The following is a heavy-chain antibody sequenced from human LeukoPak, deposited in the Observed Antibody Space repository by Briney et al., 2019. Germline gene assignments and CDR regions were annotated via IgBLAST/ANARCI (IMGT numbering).Heavy chain of an antibody. Sequence: GPSVKVASKASGGTFSSYAISWVRQAPGQGLEWMGGIIPIFGTANYAQKFQGRVTITTDESTSTAYMELSSLRSEDTAVYYCARKYGGNSGYDYWGQGTLVTVSS. J-gene: IGHJ4*02. CDR3: ARKYGGNSGYDY. CDR1: GGTFSSYA. CDR2: IIPIFGTA. D-gene: IGHD4-23*01. V-gene: IGHV1-69*05.